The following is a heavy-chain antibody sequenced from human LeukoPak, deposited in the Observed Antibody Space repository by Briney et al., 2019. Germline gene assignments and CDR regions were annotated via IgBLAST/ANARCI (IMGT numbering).Heavy chain of an antibody. CDR1: GYTFTGYY. D-gene: IGHD3-9*01. J-gene: IGHJ4*02. CDR3: ARGPLSEYYDILTGYYPRGGYDY. Sequence: GASVKVSCKASGYTFTGYYMHWVRQAPGQGLEWMGWINPNSGGTNYAQKFQGRVTMTRDTSISTAYMELRSLRSDDTAVYYCARGPLSEYYDILTGYYPRGGYDYWGQGTLVTVSS. CDR2: INPNSGGT. V-gene: IGHV1-2*02.